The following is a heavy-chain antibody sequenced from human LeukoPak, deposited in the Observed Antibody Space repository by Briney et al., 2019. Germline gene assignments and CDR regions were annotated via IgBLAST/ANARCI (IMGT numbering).Heavy chain of an antibody. Sequence: GGSLRLSCAASGFTFSSYWMSWVRQAPGKGLEWVVNIKQDGSEKYYVDSVKGRFTISRDNAKNSLYLQMNSLRAEDTAVYYCARDRSENDFWSGYYKGSNWFDPWGQGTLVTVSS. V-gene: IGHV3-7*01. CDR3: ARDRSENDFWSGYYKGSNWFDP. D-gene: IGHD3-3*01. CDR1: GFTFSSYW. CDR2: IKQDGSEK. J-gene: IGHJ5*02.